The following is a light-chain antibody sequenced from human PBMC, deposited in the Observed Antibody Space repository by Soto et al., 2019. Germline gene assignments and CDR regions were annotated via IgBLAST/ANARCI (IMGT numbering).Light chain of an antibody. CDR2: LVS. CDR1: QSLLHSNGRNY. CDR3: MQPLHTPLT. V-gene: IGKV2-28*01. J-gene: IGKJ4*01. Sequence: DVVLTQSPFSLPVTPGEPASISCRSSQSLLHSNGRNYLDWYLQKPGQSPQLLIYLVSIRASGVPDRFSGSGSGTDFTLNIGRVEAEDVGVYYCMQPLHTPLTFGGGTKVEIK.